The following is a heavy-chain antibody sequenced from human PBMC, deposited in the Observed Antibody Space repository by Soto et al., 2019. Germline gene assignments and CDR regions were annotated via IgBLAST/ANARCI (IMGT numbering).Heavy chain of an antibody. CDR1: GYTFSAYY. V-gene: IGHV1-2*06. Sequence: GASVKVSCKASGYTFSAYYLNWVRQAPGQGLEWVGRINPKTGVTDYAEMFQDRVTMTSDTSVSTGYMDLRRLTSDDTAVYYCAREPTGSSRGNWFDPWGQGTLVTVSS. CDR3: AREPTGSSRGNWFDP. D-gene: IGHD3-10*01. J-gene: IGHJ5*02. CDR2: INPKTGVT.